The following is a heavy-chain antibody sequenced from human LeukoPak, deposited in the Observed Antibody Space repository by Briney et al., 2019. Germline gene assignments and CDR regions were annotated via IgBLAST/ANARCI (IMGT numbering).Heavy chain of an antibody. CDR2: IYYSGST. V-gene: IGHV4-61*08. CDR3: ARERALSW. D-gene: IGHD3-16*02. Sequence: SSETLSLTCTVSGGSVSNAGYYWSWIRQPPGKGLEWIGYIYYSGSTNYNPFLKSRVTISVDTSKNQFSLKLSSVTAADTAVYYCARERALSWWGQGTLVTVSS. J-gene: IGHJ4*02. CDR1: GGSVSNAGYY.